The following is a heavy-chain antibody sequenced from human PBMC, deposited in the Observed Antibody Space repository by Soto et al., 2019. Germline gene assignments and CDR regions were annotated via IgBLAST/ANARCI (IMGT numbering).Heavy chain of an antibody. CDR2: IYSGDST. J-gene: IGHJ6*02. Sequence: EVQLVESGGGLVQPGGSLRLSCAASGFTVSSNYMSWVRQAPGKGLEWVSVIYSGDSTYYADSVKGRFTISRDNSKNTLYLQMNSLRAEDTAVYYCARDRNTLLGMDDWGQGTTVTVSS. CDR1: GFTVSSNY. CDR3: ARDRNTLLGMDD. V-gene: IGHV3-66*01.